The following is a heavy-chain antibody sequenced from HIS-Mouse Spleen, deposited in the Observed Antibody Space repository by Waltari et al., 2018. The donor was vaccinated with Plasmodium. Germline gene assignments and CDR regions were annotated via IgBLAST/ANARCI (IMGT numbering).Heavy chain of an antibody. CDR2: ISPYNGNT. D-gene: IGHD6-19*01. CDR3: ARGSAGDAFDI. J-gene: IGHJ3*02. Sequence: QVQLVPSGAEVKKPGASVKVSCKASGYTFISYGFTWVRQAPGQGLEWMGWISPYNGNTNFAQKLQGRVTMTTDTSTSTAYMELRSLRFDDTVVYYCARGSAGDAFDIWGQGTMVTVSS. V-gene: IGHV1-18*01. CDR1: GYTFISYG.